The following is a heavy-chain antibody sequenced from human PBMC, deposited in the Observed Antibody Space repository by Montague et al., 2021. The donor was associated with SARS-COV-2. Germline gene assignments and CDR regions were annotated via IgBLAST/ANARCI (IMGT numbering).Heavy chain of an antibody. CDR2: IWYDGSNK. CDR1: GFTFNSCG. Sequence: SLRLSCAASGFTFNSCGMHWVRQAPGKGLEWVAVIWYDGSNKYYADSVKGRFTISRDNSKNTLYLQMNSLRAEDTAVYYCARDPSCCSRFGEFGYWGQGTLVTVSS. D-gene: IGHD3-10*01. V-gene: IGHV3-33*01. CDR3: ARDPSCCSRFGEFGY. J-gene: IGHJ4*02.